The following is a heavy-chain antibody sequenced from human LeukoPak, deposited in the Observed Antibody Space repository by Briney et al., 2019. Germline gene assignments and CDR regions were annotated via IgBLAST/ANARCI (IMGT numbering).Heavy chain of an antibody. V-gene: IGHV4-34*01. D-gene: IGHD2-2*01. CDR2: INHSGST. Sequence: PSETLSLTCAVYGGSFSGYYWSWIRQPPGKGLEWIGEINHSGSTNYNPSLKSQVTISVDTSKNQFSLKLSSVTAADTAVYYCARARYCSSTSCPPDAFDIWGQGTMVTVSS. CDR3: ARARYCSSTSCPPDAFDI. J-gene: IGHJ3*02. CDR1: GGSFSGYY.